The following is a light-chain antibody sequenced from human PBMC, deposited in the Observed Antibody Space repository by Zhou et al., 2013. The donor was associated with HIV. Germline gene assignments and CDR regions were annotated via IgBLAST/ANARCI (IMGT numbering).Light chain of an antibody. CDR2: KAS. J-gene: IGKJ1*01. Sequence: DIQMTQSPSSMSASVGDRVTITCRASQSISSWLAWYQQKPGKAPKLLIYKASSLESGVPSRFSGSGSGTDFTLTITSLQREDFAIYYCQQSYNSPPTFGQGTKVEIK. CDR1: QSISSW. CDR3: QQSYNSPPT. V-gene: IGKV1-5*03.